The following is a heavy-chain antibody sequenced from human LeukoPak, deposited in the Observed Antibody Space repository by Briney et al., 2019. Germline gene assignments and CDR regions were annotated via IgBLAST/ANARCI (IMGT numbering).Heavy chain of an antibody. V-gene: IGHV1-18*01. J-gene: IGHJ4*02. D-gene: IGHD6-19*01. CDR1: GYTFTSYG. Sequence: ASVKLSCKASGYTFTSYGISWVRQAPGQGLEWMGWISAYNGNTNYAQKLQGRVTMTTDTSTSTAYMELRSLRSDDTAVYYCARISIADSSGWYRLWGQGTLVTVSS. CDR2: ISAYNGNT. CDR3: ARISIADSSGWYRL.